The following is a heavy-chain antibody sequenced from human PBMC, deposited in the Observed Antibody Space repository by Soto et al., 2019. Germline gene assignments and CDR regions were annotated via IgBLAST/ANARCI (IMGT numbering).Heavy chain of an antibody. CDR1: GFTFTYYW. Sequence: EVQLAESGGGLVQPGGSLRLSCATSGFTFTYYWMTWVRQAPGKGLEWVASIRQDGGVIHYVDSVRGRFTISRDNAKNSVSLQMDSLRVEDTAVYYCGRDGDSWYFDLWGRGTLVTVSS. D-gene: IGHD4-17*01. CDR3: GRDGDSWYFDL. V-gene: IGHV3-7*01. J-gene: IGHJ2*01. CDR2: IRQDGGVI.